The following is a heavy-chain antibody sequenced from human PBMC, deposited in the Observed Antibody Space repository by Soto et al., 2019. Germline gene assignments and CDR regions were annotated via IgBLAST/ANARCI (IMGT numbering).Heavy chain of an antibody. D-gene: IGHD3-10*01. Sequence: PTPAVPRTEAIPGERDCRNRAASYCYRKTPSRGLEWLGRTYYKSKWNNDYALSVKSRITINPDTSKNQFSLHLYSVTPEDTAVYYCTGITWFRGMDVWRRGTLVTVSS. CDR3: TGITWFRGMDV. V-gene: IGHV6-1*01. CDR2: TYYKSKWNN. CDR1: GERDCRNRAA. J-gene: IGHJ4*02.